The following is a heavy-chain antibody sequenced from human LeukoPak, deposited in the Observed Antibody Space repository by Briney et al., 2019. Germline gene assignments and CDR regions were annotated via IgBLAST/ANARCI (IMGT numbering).Heavy chain of an antibody. D-gene: IGHD1-26*01. CDR1: GYTFTNYA. Sequence: ASVKVSCKASGYTFTNYAMHWVRQAPGQRLEWMGWISAYNGNTNYAQKLQGRVTMTTDTSTSTAYMELRGLRSDDTAVYYCARVVVGSYYSANCFDYWGQGTLVTVSS. V-gene: IGHV1-18*01. J-gene: IGHJ4*02. CDR3: ARVVVGSYYSANCFDY. CDR2: ISAYNGNT.